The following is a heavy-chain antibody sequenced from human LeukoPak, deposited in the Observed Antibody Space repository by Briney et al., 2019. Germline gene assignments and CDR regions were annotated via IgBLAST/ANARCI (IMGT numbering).Heavy chain of an antibody. J-gene: IGHJ4*02. CDR2: INPDESHT. V-gene: IGHV3-7*01. CDR1: GFSFSTSW. CDR3: ARDRAYDAFDY. Sequence: GGSLKLSCAASGFSFSTSWMAWVRQAPGKGLQWVGNINPDESHTDYIDSVKGRFTMSRDNAENSLFLQVHSLRDEDTAVYYCARDRAYDAFDYWGRGTLVTVSS. D-gene: IGHD5-12*01.